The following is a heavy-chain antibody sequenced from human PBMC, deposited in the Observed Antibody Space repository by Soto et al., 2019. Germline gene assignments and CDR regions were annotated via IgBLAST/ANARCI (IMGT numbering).Heavy chain of an antibody. V-gene: IGHV3-7*01. Sequence: EVQLVETGGGLVQPGGSLRLSCAASGFTFRSHWMGWVRQAPGKGLEWVANIRQDGNEEQYLDSVKGRFTLSRDNAKNLLYLQMNGLRVEDTAVYYCAKAEGYSFDIRGQGTMVTVSS. CDR2: IRQDGNEE. J-gene: IGHJ3*02. CDR1: GFTFRSHW. CDR3: AKAEGYSFDI. D-gene: IGHD1-1*01.